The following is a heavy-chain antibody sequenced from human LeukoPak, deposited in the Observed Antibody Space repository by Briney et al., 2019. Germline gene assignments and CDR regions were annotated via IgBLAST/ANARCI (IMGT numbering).Heavy chain of an antibody. CDR2: IYHSGST. D-gene: IGHD4-23*01. CDR3: ARAGNYGGNTGWFDP. V-gene: IGHV4-30-2*01. Sequence: SETLSLTCAVSGGSISSGGYSWSWIRQPPGKGLEWIGYIYHSGSTYYNPSLKSRVTISVDRSKNQFSLKLSSVTAADTAVYYCARAGNYGGNTGWFDPWGQGTLVTVSS. J-gene: IGHJ5*02. CDR1: GGSISSGGYS.